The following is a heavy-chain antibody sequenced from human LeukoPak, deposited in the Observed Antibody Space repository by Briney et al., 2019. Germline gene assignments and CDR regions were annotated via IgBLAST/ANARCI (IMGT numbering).Heavy chain of an antibody. Sequence: GSVKVSCKASGYTFTSYYMHWLRQAPGQGLEGLGIINPSGGSTSSEQTFQGRVTMTRDTSKSTVYMELRSLRSEDTAVFYCARFSVAATVCDYWGEGTGVSVSS. J-gene: IGHJ4*02. CDR1: GYTFTSYY. D-gene: IGHD2-15*01. CDR2: INPSGGST. CDR3: ARFSVAATVCDY. V-gene: IGHV1-46*01.